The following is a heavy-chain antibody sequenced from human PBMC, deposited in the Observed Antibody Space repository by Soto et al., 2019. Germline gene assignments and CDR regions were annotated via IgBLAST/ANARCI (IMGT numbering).Heavy chain of an antibody. CDR3: THESAGVPDY. CDR2: IYWDDEK. CDR1: GFSLSTTGVG. D-gene: IGHD6-13*01. J-gene: IGHJ4*02. Sequence: QITLKESGPTLVKPTQTLTLTCTFSGFSLSTTGVGVGWIRQPPGKALEWLALIYWDDEKRYSPSLKSRLTITKATSKIQVVLTMPNRDPVDNAAYYWTHESAGVPDYWGQGTLVTVSS. V-gene: IGHV2-5*02.